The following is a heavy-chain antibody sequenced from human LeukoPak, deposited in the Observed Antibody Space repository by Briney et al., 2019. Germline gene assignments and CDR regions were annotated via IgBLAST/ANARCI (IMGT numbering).Heavy chain of an antibody. J-gene: IGHJ4*02. CDR1: GFTFSSYA. V-gene: IGHV3-23*01. D-gene: IGHD5-18*01. CDR2: ISDSGGST. Sequence: TGGSLRLSCAASGFTFSSYAMSWVRQAPGKGLEWVSIISDSGGSTYYADSVKGRFTISRDNSKNTLYLQMNSLRAEDTAVYYCAKATRVDTAMVPFDYWGQGTLVTVSS. CDR3: AKATRVDTAMVPFDY.